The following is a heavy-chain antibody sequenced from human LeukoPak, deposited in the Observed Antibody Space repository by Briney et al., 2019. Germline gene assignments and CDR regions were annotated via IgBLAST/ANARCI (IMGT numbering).Heavy chain of an antibody. Sequence: SETLSLTCTVSGGSISSYYWGWIRQPPGKGLEWIGSIYHSGSTYYNPSLKSRVTISVDTSKNQFSLKLSSVTAADTAVYYCARYDFWSGYLQHWGQGTLVTVSS. V-gene: IGHV4-38-2*02. CDR3: ARYDFWSGYLQH. J-gene: IGHJ1*01. D-gene: IGHD3-3*01. CDR2: IYHSGST. CDR1: GGSISSYY.